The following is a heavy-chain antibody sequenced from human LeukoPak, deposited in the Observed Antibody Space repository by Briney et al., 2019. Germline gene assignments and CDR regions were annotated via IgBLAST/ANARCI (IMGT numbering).Heavy chain of an antibody. V-gene: IGHV3-49*04. CDR1: GFTFSSYS. CDR2: IRSKAYGGTT. D-gene: IGHD6-19*01. J-gene: IGHJ4*02. CDR3: TRDSPRYSSGWFDY. Sequence: GGSLRLSCAASGFTFSSYSMNWVRQAPGKGLEWVGFIRSKAYGGTTEYAASVKGRFTISRDDSKSIAYLQMNSLKTEDTAVYYCTRDSPRYSSGWFDYWGQGTLVTVSS.